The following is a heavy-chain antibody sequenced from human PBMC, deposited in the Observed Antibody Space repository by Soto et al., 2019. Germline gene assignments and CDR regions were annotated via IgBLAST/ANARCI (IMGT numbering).Heavy chain of an antibody. D-gene: IGHD6-13*01. V-gene: IGHV4-59*01. CDR1: GGSISSYY. J-gene: IGHJ3*02. Sequence: PSETLSLTCTVSGGSISSYYWSWIRQPPGKGLEWIGYIYYSGSTNYNPSLKSRVTISVDTSKNQFSLKLSSVTAADTAVYYCAKNRWRGSWPERAFDIWGQGTMVTVSS. CDR3: AKNRWRGSWPERAFDI. CDR2: IYYSGST.